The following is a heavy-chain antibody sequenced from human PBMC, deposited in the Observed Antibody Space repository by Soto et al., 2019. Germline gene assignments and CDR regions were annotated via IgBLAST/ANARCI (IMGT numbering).Heavy chain of an antibody. J-gene: IGHJ2*01. Sequence: EVQLVESGGGLVHPGRSRRLACGASGFTFDDYAMNWVRQAPGKGLEWVSGISWNSATIGYADSVKGRFTISRDNAKNSLYLQMNNLRADDTALYYCAKDRRSLRYLDSGYFDLWGRGTMVTVSS. CDR2: ISWNSATI. V-gene: IGHV3-9*01. D-gene: IGHD3-3*01. CDR3: AKDRRSLRYLDSGYFDL. CDR1: GFTFDDYA.